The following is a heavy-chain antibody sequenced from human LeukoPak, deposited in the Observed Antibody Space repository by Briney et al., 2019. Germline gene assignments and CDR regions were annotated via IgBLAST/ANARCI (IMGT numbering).Heavy chain of an antibody. V-gene: IGHV1-18*01. CDR2: ISPYNGNT. Sequence: ASVTVSFTSSGYSFTVSGISWVRQAPGQGLEWMGWISPYNGNTNYVQKFQGRVTMTKDTSTSTAYMELRSYRSDETAFYYGATMDRVESYFDYWGQGTLVTVSS. CDR1: GYSFTVSG. J-gene: IGHJ4*02. D-gene: IGHD3-3*01. CDR3: ATMDRVESYFDY.